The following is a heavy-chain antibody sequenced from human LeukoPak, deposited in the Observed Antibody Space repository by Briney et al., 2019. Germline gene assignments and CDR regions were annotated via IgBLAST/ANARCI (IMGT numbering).Heavy chain of an antibody. CDR2: VYYSGSI. CDR3: ARRDYAAWFDP. V-gene: IGHV4-39*07. J-gene: IGHJ5*02. D-gene: IGHD4/OR15-4a*01. CDR1: GDSITSGEYY. Sequence: SETLSLTCSVSGDSITSGEYYWAWLPQPPGKGLEWLGSVYYSGSIKYNPSLKGRVSISRDMSKNQFSLNLNSVNATDTAVYYCARRDYAAWFDPWGQGTFVTVSS.